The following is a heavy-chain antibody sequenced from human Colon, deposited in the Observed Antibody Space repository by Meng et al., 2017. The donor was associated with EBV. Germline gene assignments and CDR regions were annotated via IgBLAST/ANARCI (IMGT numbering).Heavy chain of an antibody. CDR1: GGSINSGDYY. J-gene: IGHJ4*02. CDR2: IYYTGST. Sequence: QVPLQVSGAGLVKPSQTLSLPFIVSGGSINSGDYYWSWIRQPPGKGLEWIGYIYYTGSTYYNPSLKSRVTISMDTSKNQFSLRLSSVTAADTAVYYCARNYYFDYWGQGTLVTVSS. V-gene: IGHV4-30-4*01. CDR3: ARNYYFDY.